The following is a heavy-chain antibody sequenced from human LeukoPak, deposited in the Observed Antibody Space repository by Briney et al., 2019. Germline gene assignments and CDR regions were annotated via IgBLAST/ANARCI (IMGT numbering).Heavy chain of an antibody. CDR3: ARDTKLEQQLVLFY. CDR1: GGTFSSYA. V-gene: IGHV1-69*04. Sequence: SVKVSCKASGGTFSSYAISWVRQAPGQGLEWMGRIIPLLGIAIYAQKLQGRVTITADKSTSTADMELSSLRSEDTAVYYRARDTKLEQQLVLFYWGQGTLVTVSS. D-gene: IGHD6-13*01. J-gene: IGHJ4*02. CDR2: IIPLLGIA.